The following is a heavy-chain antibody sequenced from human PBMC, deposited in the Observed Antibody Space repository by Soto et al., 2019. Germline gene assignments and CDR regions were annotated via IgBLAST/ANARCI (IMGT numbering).Heavy chain of an antibody. CDR1: GFTFSNYW. V-gene: IGHV3-74*01. CDR3: ARGNNGVDV. J-gene: IGHJ6*02. Sequence: EVQLVESGGGLVQPGGSLRLSCAASGFTFSNYWMHWVRQAPGKGLVWVSRIKSDGSSTNYADSVKGRFTSSRDNAKNTLFLHLTSLRVEDKAVYSCARGNNGVDVWGQGATVTVS. CDR2: IKSDGSST.